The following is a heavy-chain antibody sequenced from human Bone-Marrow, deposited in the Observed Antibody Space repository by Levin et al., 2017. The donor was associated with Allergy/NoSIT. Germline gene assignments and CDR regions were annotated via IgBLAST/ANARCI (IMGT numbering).Heavy chain of an antibody. J-gene: IGHJ6*02. CDR3: VKSSGNYFYYYGMDV. Sequence: PGGSLRLSCAASGFPFSSYAMHWVRQAPGKGLEWVPQISYNGNDKYYTDSVKGRFNISRDNSKNTLYLQMNSLRAEDTALYYCVKSSGNYFYYYGMDVWGQGTTVTVSS. CDR2: ISYNGNDK. D-gene: IGHD1-26*01. CDR1: GFPFSSYA. V-gene: IGHV3-30*03.